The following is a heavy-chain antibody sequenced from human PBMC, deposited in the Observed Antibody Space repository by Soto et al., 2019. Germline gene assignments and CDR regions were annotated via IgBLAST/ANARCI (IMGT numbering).Heavy chain of an antibody. D-gene: IGHD1-1*01. J-gene: IGHJ6*02. Sequence: EVQLLESGGDLVQPGGSLRLVCAASGFTFSNSGMRWVRQAPGQGLEWVSSIGPSGNTYYSDAVKGRFTISRDISKNTLFLQMDSLRAEDTATYYCAKLLHNAYYNVMDVWGPGNTVTVSS. V-gene: IGHV3-23*01. CDR2: IGPSGNT. CDR3: AKLLHNAYYNVMDV. CDR1: GFTFSNSG.